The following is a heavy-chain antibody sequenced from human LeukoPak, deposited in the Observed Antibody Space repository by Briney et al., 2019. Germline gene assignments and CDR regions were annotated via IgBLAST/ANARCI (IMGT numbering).Heavy chain of an antibody. CDR2: IKSKTDGGTT. D-gene: IGHD5-12*01. CDR3: TTEFYIVATNLY. J-gene: IGHJ4*02. CDR1: GFTFSTYS. Sequence: GGSLRLSCAASGFTFSTYSMSWVRQAPGKGLEWVGRIKSKTDGGTTDYAAPVKGRFTISRDDSKNTLYLQMNSLKTEDTAVYYCTTEFYIVATNLYWGQGTLVTVSS. V-gene: IGHV3-15*01.